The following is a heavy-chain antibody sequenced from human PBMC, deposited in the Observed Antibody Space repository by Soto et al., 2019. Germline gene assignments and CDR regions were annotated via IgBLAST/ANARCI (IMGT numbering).Heavy chain of an antibody. CDR3: ARDRDKNLYSGYDFYYYYGMDV. V-gene: IGHV1-69*08. D-gene: IGHD5-12*01. CDR2: IIPILGTA. J-gene: IGHJ6*02. CDR1: GGTFSSYT. Sequence: GASVKVSCKASGGTFSSYTISWVRQAPGQGLEWMGRIIPILGTANYAQKFQGRVTITADESTSTAYMELSSLRSEDTAVYYCARDRDKNLYSGYDFYYYYGMDVWGQGTTVTVSS.